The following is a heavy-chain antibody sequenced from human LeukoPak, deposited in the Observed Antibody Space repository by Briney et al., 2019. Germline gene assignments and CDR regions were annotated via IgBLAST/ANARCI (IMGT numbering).Heavy chain of an antibody. CDR2: ITGSGGST. Sequence: GGSLRLSCAASGFTFSSYAMSWVRQAPGKGLEWVSTITGSGGSTSYADSVKGRFTVSRDNSKNTLYLQMNSLRAEDTAVYYCAKDDRIQTRRYSYNYWGQGTLVTVSS. D-gene: IGHD5-18*01. J-gene: IGHJ4*02. CDR1: GFTFSSYA. V-gene: IGHV3-23*01. CDR3: AKDDRIQTRRYSYNY.